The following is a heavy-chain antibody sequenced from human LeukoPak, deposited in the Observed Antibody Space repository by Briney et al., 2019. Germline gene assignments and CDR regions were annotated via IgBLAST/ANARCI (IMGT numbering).Heavy chain of an antibody. CDR3: ARDMKKYGPQPLGY. CDR1: GYTFTSYG. D-gene: IGHD3-16*01. CDR2: ISAYNGNT. V-gene: IGHV1-18*01. Sequence: ASVKVSCKASGYTFTSYGISWVRQAPGQGLEWMGWISAYNGNTNYAQKLQGRVTMTTDTSTSTAYMELRSLRSDDTAVYYCARDMKKYGPQPLGYWGQGTLVTVSS. J-gene: IGHJ4*02.